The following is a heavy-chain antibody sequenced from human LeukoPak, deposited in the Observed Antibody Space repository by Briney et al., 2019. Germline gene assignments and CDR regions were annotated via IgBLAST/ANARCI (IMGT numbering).Heavy chain of an antibody. D-gene: IGHD3-16*01. CDR2: FYNSGST. CDR3: ARDRDFGGFDP. J-gene: IGHJ5*02. CDR1: GGSISIFY. V-gene: IGHV4-59*12. Sequence: SETLSLTCTVSGGSISIFYWSWIRQPPGKGLEWIGYFYNSGSTIYNPSLKSRATISVDTSKNQFSLKLSSVTAADTAVYYCARDRDFGGFDPWGQGTLVTVSS.